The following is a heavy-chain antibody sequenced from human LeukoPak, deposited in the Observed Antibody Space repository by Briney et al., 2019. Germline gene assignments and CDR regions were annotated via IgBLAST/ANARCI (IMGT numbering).Heavy chain of an antibody. D-gene: IGHD6-13*01. J-gene: IGHJ4*02. CDR2: IYSRGGT. CDR1: GFTFSSYA. CDR3: ARDPPGIAASGTYY. Sequence: GGSLRLSCAASGFTFSSYAMSWVRQAPGKGLEWVSLIYSRGGTSYADSVKGRFTISRDSSKNTLFLQMNSLRVEDTAVYYCARDPPGIAASGTYYWGQGTLVTVSS. V-gene: IGHV3-53*01.